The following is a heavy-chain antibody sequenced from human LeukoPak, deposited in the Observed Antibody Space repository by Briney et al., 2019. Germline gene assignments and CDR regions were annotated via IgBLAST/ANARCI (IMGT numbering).Heavy chain of an antibody. Sequence: ASVKVFGKASGYTFASYGIRWVRQAPGQGLEWMGWISAYNGNTNYAQKLQGRVTMTTDTSTSTAYMELRSLRSDDTAVYYCARDRSIAAAGTASHWGQGTLVTVSS. CDR2: ISAYNGNT. D-gene: IGHD6-13*01. CDR3: ARDRSIAAAGTASH. J-gene: IGHJ4*02. CDR1: GYTFASYG. V-gene: IGHV1-18*01.